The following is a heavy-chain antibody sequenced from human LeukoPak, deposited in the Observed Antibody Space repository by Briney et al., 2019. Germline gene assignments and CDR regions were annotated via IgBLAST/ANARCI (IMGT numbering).Heavy chain of an antibody. CDR3: ARVADYSNYDVAFDI. V-gene: IGHV4-59*02. Sequence: SETLSLTCTVSGGSVSNYYWSWIRQPPGKELEWIGYIYYSGSTNYNPSLRSRVTISVDTSKNQFSLKLNSLTAADTAVYYCARVADYSNYDVAFDIWGQGTMVTVSS. J-gene: IGHJ3*02. CDR1: GGSVSNYY. CDR2: IYYSGST. D-gene: IGHD4-11*01.